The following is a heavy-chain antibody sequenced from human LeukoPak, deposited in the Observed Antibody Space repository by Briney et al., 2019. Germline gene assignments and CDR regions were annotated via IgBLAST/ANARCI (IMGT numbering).Heavy chain of an antibody. CDR2: IIPIFGTG. D-gene: IGHD4-17*01. V-gene: IGHV1-69*05. CDR1: GGTFSSYA. Sequence: GASVKVSCKASGGTFSSYAISWVRQAPGQGLEWMGRIIPIFGTGNYAQKFQGRVTITTDESTSTAYMELSSLRSEDTAVYYCARHPRATVTMGPYFDYWGQGTLVTVSS. CDR3: ARHPRATVTMGPYFDY. J-gene: IGHJ4*02.